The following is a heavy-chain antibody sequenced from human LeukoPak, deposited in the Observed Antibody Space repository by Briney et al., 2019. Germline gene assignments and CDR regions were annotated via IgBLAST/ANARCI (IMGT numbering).Heavy chain of an antibody. V-gene: IGHV3-33*01. CDR1: GFTFSSYG. J-gene: IGHJ4*02. D-gene: IGHD3-10*01. Sequence: GGSLRLSCAASGFTFSSYGMHWVRQAPGKGLEWVALIWYDGSNKYYADSVKGRFTISRDNAKNSLYLQMNSLRAEDTAVYYCARGGGDRADYWGQGTLVTVSS. CDR2: IWYDGSNK. CDR3: ARGGGDRADY.